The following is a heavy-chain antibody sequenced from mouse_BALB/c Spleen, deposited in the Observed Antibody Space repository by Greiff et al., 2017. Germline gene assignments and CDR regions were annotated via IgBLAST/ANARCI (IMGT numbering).Heavy chain of an antibody. CDR3: ARGRGYFAMDY. CDR1: GYTFTSYY. V-gene: IGHV1S56*01. CDR2: IYPGDGST. Sequence: QVQLQQSGPELVKPGASVKMSCKASGYTFTSYYIHWVKQRPGQGLEWIGWIYPGDGSTKYNEKFKGKTTLTADKSSSTAYMLLSSLTSEDSAIYFCARGRGYFAMDYWGQGTSVTVSS. J-gene: IGHJ4*01.